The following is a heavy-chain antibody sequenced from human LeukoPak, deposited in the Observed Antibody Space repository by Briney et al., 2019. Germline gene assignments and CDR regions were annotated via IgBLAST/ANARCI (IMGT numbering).Heavy chain of an antibody. CDR3: ARDRDYGSGSYDY. CDR2: IYHRGTT. J-gene: IGHJ4*02. D-gene: IGHD3-10*01. V-gene: IGHV4-38-2*02. Sequence: SQTLSLTCSVSGFFVSSGYYWGWIRQPPGKGLEWIGSIYHRGTTYYNPSLKSRVSMSVDTSKNQFSLKLSSVTAADTAVYYCARDRDYGSGSYDYWGQGSLVTVSS. CDR1: GFFVSSGYY.